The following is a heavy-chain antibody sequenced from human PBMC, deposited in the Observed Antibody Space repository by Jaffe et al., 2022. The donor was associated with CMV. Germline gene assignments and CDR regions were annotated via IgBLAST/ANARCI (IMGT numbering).Heavy chain of an antibody. CDR3: VKTPYYDFWSGSSALDY. J-gene: IGHJ4*02. Sequence: EVQLVESGGGLVQPGGSLRLSCSASGFTFSSYAMHWVRQAPGKGLEYVSAISSNGGSTYYADSVKGRFTISRDNSKNTLYLQMSSLRAEDTAVYYCVKTPYYDFWSGSSALDYWGQGTLVTVSS. CDR1: GFTFSSYA. CDR2: ISSNGGST. D-gene: IGHD3-3*01. V-gene: IGHV3-64D*06.